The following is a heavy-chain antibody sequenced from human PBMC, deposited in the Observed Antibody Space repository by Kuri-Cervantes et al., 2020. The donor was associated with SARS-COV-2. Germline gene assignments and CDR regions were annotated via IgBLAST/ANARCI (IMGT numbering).Heavy chain of an antibody. CDR1: GYTFTSYY. Sequence: ASVKVSCKASGYTFTSYYMHWVRQAPGQGLEWMGIINPSGGSTSYAQKFQGRVTMTRDTSTSTVYMELSSLRSEDTAVYYCARERMADYDFWRGPFDYWGQGTLVTVSS. CDR2: INPSGGST. V-gene: IGHV1-46*01. CDR3: ARERMADYDFWRGPFDY. D-gene: IGHD3-3*01. J-gene: IGHJ4*02.